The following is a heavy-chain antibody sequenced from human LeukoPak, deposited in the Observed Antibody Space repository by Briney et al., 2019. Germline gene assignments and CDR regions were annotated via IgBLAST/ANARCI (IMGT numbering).Heavy chain of an antibody. CDR2: INHSGST. Sequence: SETLSLTCAVSGGSFSGYYWSWIRQPPGKGLEWIGEINHSGSTNYNPSLKSRVTISVDTSKNQFSLKLSSVTAADTAVYYCARVSVAGRDYWGQGTLVTVSS. V-gene: IGHV4-34*01. CDR3: ARVSVAGRDY. CDR1: GGSFSGYY. D-gene: IGHD6-19*01. J-gene: IGHJ4*02.